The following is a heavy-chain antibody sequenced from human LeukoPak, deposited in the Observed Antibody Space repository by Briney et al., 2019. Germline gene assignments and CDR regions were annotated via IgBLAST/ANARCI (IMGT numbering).Heavy chain of an antibody. Sequence: SETLSLTCAVYGGSFSGYYWSWIRQPPGKGLEWIGEINHSGSTNYNPSLKSRVTISVDTSKNQFSLKLSSVTAADTAVYYCARHRYDYVWGSYRYTASGAFDIWGQGTMVTVSS. J-gene: IGHJ3*02. CDR3: ARHRYDYVWGSYRYTASGAFDI. V-gene: IGHV4-34*01. CDR1: GGSFSGYY. D-gene: IGHD3-16*02. CDR2: INHSGST.